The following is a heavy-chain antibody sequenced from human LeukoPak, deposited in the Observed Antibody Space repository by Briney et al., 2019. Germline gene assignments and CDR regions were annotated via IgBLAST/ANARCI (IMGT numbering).Heavy chain of an antibody. V-gene: IGHV1-2*02. Sequence: GASVKVSCKTSGYGFTDYYMHWVRQAPGQGLEWMGWINPNSGGTSSAQKFQGRVTMTRDTSITTVYMEVRWLTSDDTAIYYCARADRLHGGPYLIGPWGQGTLVTVSS. CDR1: GYGFTDYY. D-gene: IGHD2-21*01. CDR3: ARADRLHGGPYLIGP. CDR2: INPNSGGT. J-gene: IGHJ5*02.